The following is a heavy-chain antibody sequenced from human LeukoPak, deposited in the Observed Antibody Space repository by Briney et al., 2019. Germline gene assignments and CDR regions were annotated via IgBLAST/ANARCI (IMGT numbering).Heavy chain of an antibody. Sequence: SETLSLTCTVSGGSISSGDYYWSWIRQPPGKGREWIGYIYYSGSTYYNPSLKSRVTISVDTSKNQFSLKLSSVTAADTAVYYCARADYYYGSGSTSDYWGQGTLVTVSS. CDR3: ARADYYYGSGSTSDY. D-gene: IGHD3-10*01. J-gene: IGHJ4*02. CDR1: GGSISSGDYY. CDR2: IYYSGST. V-gene: IGHV4-30-4*08.